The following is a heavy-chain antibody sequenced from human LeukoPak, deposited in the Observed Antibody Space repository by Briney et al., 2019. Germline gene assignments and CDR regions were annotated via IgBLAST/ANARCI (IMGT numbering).Heavy chain of an antibody. CDR2: IYSGGST. Sequence: GGSLRLSCAASGFTVSSNYMSWVRQAPGKGLEWVSVIYSGGSTYYANSVKGRFTISRDNSKKTLYLQMNSLRAEDTAVYYCARDVGGYYDRSAGAFDIWGQGTMVTVSS. J-gene: IGHJ3*02. CDR3: ARDVGGYYDRSAGAFDI. D-gene: IGHD3-22*01. CDR1: GFTVSSNY. V-gene: IGHV3-53*01.